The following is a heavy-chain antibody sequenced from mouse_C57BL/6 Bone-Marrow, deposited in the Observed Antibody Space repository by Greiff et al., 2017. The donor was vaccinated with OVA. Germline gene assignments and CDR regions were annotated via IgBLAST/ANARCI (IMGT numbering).Heavy chain of an antibody. J-gene: IGHJ2*01. CDR1: GYAFSSSW. CDR3: ERKSVVAPGFDS. Sequence: QVQLQQSGPELVKPGASVKISCKASGYAFSSSWMNWVKQRPGKGLEWIGRIYPGDGDTNYNGKFKGKATLTADKSSSTAYMQLSSLTSEDSAVYFWERKSVVAPGFDSWGQGTTPTVSS. D-gene: IGHD1-1*01. V-gene: IGHV1-82*01. CDR2: IYPGDGDT.